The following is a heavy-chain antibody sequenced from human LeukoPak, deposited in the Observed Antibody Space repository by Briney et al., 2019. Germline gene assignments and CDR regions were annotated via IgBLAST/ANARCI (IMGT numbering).Heavy chain of an antibody. CDR2: ISSSRSTI. CDR3: AVGPRRETAGITPIDY. J-gene: IGHJ4*02. CDR1: GFTFTTYS. V-gene: IGHV3-48*01. D-gene: IGHD3-10*01. Sequence: GGSLRLSRAASGFTFTTYSMNWVRQAPGTGLEWVSYISSSRSTIYYADSVKGRFTISRDNAKNSLYLQMNSLRAEDTAVYYCAVGPRRETAGITPIDYWGQGTLVTVSS.